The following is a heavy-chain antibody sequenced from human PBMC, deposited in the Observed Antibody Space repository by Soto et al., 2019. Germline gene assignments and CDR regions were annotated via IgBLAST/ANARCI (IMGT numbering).Heavy chain of an antibody. CDR1: GGTFSSYA. D-gene: IGHD2-2*01. CDR2: NIPISGTA. J-gene: IGHJ6*02. CDR3: ARSQGSSTSLEIYYYYYYGMDV. Sequence: QVQLVQSGAEVKKPGSSVKVSCKASGGTFSSYAISWVRQAPGQGLEWMGGNIPISGTANYAQKFQGRVTITADESTSTAYMGLSSLRSEDTAVYYCARSQGSSTSLEIYYYYYYGMDVWGQGTTVTVSS. V-gene: IGHV1-69*01.